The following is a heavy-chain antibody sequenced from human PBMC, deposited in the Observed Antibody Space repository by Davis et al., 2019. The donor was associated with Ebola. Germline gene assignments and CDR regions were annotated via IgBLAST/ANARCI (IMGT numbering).Heavy chain of an antibody. CDR1: GYTFTSYG. V-gene: IGHV1-18*04. Sequence: ASVQVSCKASGYTFTSYGISWVRQAPGQGLEWMGWISAYNGNTNYAQNLQGRVTMTTDTSTSTAYMELRSLRSDDTAVYYCARDGALWSLYYCGMDVWGQGTTVTVSS. D-gene: IGHD3-10*01. J-gene: IGHJ6*02. CDR2: ISAYNGNT. CDR3: ARDGALWSLYYCGMDV.